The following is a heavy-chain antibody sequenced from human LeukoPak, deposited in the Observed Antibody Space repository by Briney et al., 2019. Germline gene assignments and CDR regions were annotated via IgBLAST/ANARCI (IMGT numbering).Heavy chain of an antibody. V-gene: IGHV1-2*02. D-gene: IGHD3-22*01. CDR2: INPNSGGT. CDR3: ARPKTYYYDSSDAFDI. J-gene: IGHJ3*02. Sequence: ASVKVSCKASGYTFTGYCMHWVRQAPGQGLEWMGWINPNSGGTNYAQKFQGRVTMTRDTSISTAYMELSRLRSDDTAVYYCARPKTYYYDSSDAFDIWGQGTMVTVSS. CDR1: GYTFTGYC.